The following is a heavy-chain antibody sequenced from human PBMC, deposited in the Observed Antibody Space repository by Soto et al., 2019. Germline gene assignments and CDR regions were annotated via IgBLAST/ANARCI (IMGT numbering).Heavy chain of an antibody. CDR2: ISYDGSNK. CDR1: GFTFSSYA. V-gene: IGHV3-30-3*01. Sequence: QVQLVESGGGVVQPGRSLRLSCAVSGFTFSSYAMLWVRQAPGKGLEWVAVISYDGSNKYYADSVKGRFTISRDNSKNTLYLEINSLRAEDTAVYYCARELERHFDLWGRGTLVTVSS. CDR3: ARELERHFDL. D-gene: IGHD1-1*01. J-gene: IGHJ2*01.